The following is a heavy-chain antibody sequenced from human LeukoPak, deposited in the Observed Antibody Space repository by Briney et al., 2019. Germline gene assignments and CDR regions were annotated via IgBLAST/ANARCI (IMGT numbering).Heavy chain of an antibody. V-gene: IGHV3-48*02. CDR2: ISSSSNII. D-gene: IGHD3-10*01. CDR1: GFTFSNYF. J-gene: IGHJ4*02. Sequence: PGGSLRLSCAASGFTFSNYFMNWVRQAPGKGLEWVPYISSSSNIIYYADSVKGRFIISRDNAKNSLFLQMNSLRDEDTAVYYCAREGFYGSGRGADFDYWGQGTLVTVSS. CDR3: AREGFYGSGRGADFDY.